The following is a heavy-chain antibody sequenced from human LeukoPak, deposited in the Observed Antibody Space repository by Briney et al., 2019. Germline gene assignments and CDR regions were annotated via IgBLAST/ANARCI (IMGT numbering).Heavy chain of an antibody. J-gene: IGHJ4*02. CDR1: GYTFTSYY. D-gene: IGHD3-10*01. CDR3: AKDIASVLLWFGELLSTTSFDY. Sequence: GASVKVSCKASGYTFTSYYMHWVRQAPGQGLEWMGIINPSGGITTYAQKIQDRVTVTMDTSTSTVYMELSSLRAEDTALYYCAKDIASVLLWFGELLSTTSFDYWGQGTLVTVSS. CDR2: INPSGGIT. V-gene: IGHV1-46*01.